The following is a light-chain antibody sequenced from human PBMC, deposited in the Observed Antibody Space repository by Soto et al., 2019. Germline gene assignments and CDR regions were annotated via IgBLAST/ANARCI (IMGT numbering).Light chain of an antibody. J-gene: IGLJ1*01. CDR3: ASYSGRYTFV. V-gene: IGLV2-14*01. CDR1: TSDVGDYSY. Sequence: QSALTQPASVSGSPGQSITISCAGTTSDVGDYSYVSWYQQHPGQAPKLTIFAVSYRPSGVSSRFSGSKSGNTASLTISGLQPEDEADYYCASYSGRYTFVFGSGTKVTVL. CDR2: AVS.